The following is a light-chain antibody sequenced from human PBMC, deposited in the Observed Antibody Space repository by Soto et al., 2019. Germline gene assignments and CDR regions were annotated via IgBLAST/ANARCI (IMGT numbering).Light chain of an antibody. CDR1: QSVSSY. CDR3: QQRSDWPIT. CDR2: DAS. V-gene: IGKV3-11*01. Sequence: EIVLPQSPATLSLSPGERATLSCRASQSVSSYLAWYQQKPGQAPRLLIYDASNRATGFPARFSGSGSGTDFTLTISSLEPEDFAVYYCQQRSDWPITFGQGTRLEIK. J-gene: IGKJ5*01.